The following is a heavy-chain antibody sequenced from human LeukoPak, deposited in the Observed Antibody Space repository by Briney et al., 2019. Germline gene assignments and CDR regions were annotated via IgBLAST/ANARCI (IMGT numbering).Heavy chain of an antibody. V-gene: IGHV4-59*01. CDR2: IYYSGST. J-gene: IGHJ6*02. CDR3: ARDRRSYYDFWSGYYGMDV. CDR1: GGSISSYY. Sequence: SETLSLTCTVSGGSISSYYWGWIRQPPGKGLEWIGYIYYSGSTNYNPSLKSRVTISVDTSKNQFSLKLSSVTAADTAVYYCARDRRSYYDFWSGYYGMDVWGQGTTVTVSS. D-gene: IGHD3-3*01.